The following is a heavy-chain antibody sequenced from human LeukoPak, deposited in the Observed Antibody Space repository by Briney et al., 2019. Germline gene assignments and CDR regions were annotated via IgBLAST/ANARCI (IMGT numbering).Heavy chain of an antibody. J-gene: IGHJ4*02. CDR2: IYYSGST. V-gene: IGHV4-59*01. CDR3: ARVNVDIVATITGGYYYLDY. CDR1: GGSISSYY. D-gene: IGHD5-12*01. Sequence: SETLSLTCTVSGGSISSYYWSWIRQPPGKGLEWIGYIYYSGSTNYNPSLKSRVTISVDTSKNQFSLKLSSVTAADTAVYYCARVNVDIVATITGGYYYLDYWGQGTLVTVSS.